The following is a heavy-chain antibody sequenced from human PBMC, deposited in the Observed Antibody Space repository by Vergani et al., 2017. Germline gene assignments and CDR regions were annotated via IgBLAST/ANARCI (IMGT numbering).Heavy chain of an antibody. Sequence: QVQLVQSGAEVKKPGSSVKFSCKASGGTFSSYTISWVRQAPGQGLEWRGRIIPILGIANYAQKFQGRVTITADKSTSTAYMELSSLRSEDTAVYYCATNNDYYYYGMDVWGQGTTVTVSS. CDR1: GGTFSSYT. CDR3: ATNNDYYYYGMDV. J-gene: IGHJ6*02. V-gene: IGHV1-69*02. D-gene: IGHD1/OR15-1a*01. CDR2: IIPILGIA.